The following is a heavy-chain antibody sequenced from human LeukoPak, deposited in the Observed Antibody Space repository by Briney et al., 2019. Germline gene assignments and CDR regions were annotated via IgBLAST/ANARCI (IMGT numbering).Heavy chain of an antibody. V-gene: IGHV3-9*01. D-gene: IGHD3-16*02. Sequence: GGSLRLSCAASGFTFDDYAMHWVRQAPGKGLEWVSGISWNSGSIGYADSVKGRFTISRDNAKNSLYLQVNSLRAEDTALYYCAKDIRHSLGELSLYLYWGQGTLVTVSS. CDR2: ISWNSGSI. J-gene: IGHJ4*02. CDR3: AKDIRHSLGELSLYLY. CDR1: GFTFDDYA.